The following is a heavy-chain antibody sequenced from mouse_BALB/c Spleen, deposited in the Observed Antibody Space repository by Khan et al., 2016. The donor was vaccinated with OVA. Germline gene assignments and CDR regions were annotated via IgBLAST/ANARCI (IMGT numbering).Heavy chain of an antibody. CDR1: GYSITSDYA. Sequence: EVQLQESGPGLVKPSQSLSLTCTVTGYSITSDYAWNWIRQFPGNKLEWMGYINYSGTTSKKPSLKSRIPITRDTSKNKFFLQLNSVTTEDTATYYCVRGRAYWGQGTLVTVSA. V-gene: IGHV3-2*02. J-gene: IGHJ3*01. CDR3: VRGRAY. CDR2: INYSGTT.